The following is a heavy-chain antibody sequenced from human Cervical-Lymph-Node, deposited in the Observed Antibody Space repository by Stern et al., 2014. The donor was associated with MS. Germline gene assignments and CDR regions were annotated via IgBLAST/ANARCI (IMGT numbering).Heavy chain of an antibody. CDR1: GASVRSGGYY. J-gene: IGHJ3*02. D-gene: IGHD1-26*01. CDR2: LHHSGTT. Sequence: QVQLQESGPGLVKPSQTLSLTCTVSGASVRSGGYYWSWIRQHPGKGLEWVGYLHHSGTTFYNPSLKSRITISVDTSKNQFSLNLRSVTAADTAVYYCATIPPHIEGAAFEIWGQGTMVTVSS. V-gene: IGHV4-31*03. CDR3: ATIPPHIEGAAFEI.